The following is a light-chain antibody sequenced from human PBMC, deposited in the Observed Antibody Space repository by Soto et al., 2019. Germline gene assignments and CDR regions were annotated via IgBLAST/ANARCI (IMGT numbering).Light chain of an antibody. CDR2: ASS. CDR1: QSVSSN. V-gene: IGKV3-15*01. CDR3: QQYDNWPLT. Sequence: EIVMTQSPATLSVSPGERATLSCRASQSVSSNLAWFQQKPGQAPRLLIYASSTRATGIPARFSGSGSGTELNLTISSLQSEDFAVYYCQQYDNWPLTFGGGNKVELK. J-gene: IGKJ4*01.